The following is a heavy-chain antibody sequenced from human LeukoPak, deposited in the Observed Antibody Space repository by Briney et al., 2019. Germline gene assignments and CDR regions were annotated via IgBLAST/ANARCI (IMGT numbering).Heavy chain of an antibody. D-gene: IGHD6-13*01. Sequence: GGSLRLSCAASGFTFSSYGMHWVRQAPGKGLEWVAFIRSDGSIKYYADSVKGRFTISRDNSKNTLYLQMNSLRAEDTAVYYCARGARLHQLVEWFDPWGQGTLVTVSS. CDR2: IRSDGSIK. CDR3: ARGARLHQLVEWFDP. J-gene: IGHJ5*02. V-gene: IGHV3-30*02. CDR1: GFTFSSYG.